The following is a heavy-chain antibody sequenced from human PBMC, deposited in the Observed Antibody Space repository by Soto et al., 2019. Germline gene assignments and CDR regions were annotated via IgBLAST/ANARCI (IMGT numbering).Heavy chain of an antibody. CDR2: IIPIFGIA. V-gene: IGHV1-69*01. Sequence: QVQLVQSGAEVKKPGSSVKVSCKASGGTFSSYAISWVRQAPGQGLEWMGGIIPIFGIANYAQKFQGRVTITADESTSTAYMELSSLRSEDTAVYYCATRITMIVVASDAFDIWGQGTMVTVSS. CDR3: ATRITMIVVASDAFDI. D-gene: IGHD3-22*01. J-gene: IGHJ3*02. CDR1: GGTFSSYA.